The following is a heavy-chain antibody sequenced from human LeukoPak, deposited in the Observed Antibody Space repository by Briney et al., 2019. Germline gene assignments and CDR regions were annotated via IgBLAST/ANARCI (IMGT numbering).Heavy chain of an antibody. Sequence: SETLSLTCTVSGDSISGSAYYWGWIRQFPGQGLEWIGYIYSGGSTYYNPALKNRLIMAIDTSKNQFSLGLTFVTAADTAVYYCARAAAAAPDVWGQGTLVTVSS. CDR2: IYSGGST. J-gene: IGHJ4*02. V-gene: IGHV4-31*03. CDR3: ARAAAAAPDV. CDR1: GDSISGSAYY. D-gene: IGHD6-13*01.